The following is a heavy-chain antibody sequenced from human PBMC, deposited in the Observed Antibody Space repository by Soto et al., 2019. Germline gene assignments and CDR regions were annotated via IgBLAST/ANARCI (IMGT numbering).Heavy chain of an antibody. CDR3: VRGDGDQYDGHGYLGRH. D-gene: IGHD2-2*03. CDR2: TNFDGTGR. J-gene: IGHJ4*02. CDR1: GFTFSNYW. V-gene: IGHV3-74*01. Sequence: EVQLVESGGGLVQPGGSLRLSCAASGFTFSNYWMHWVRQAPGKGLQWVSRTNFDGTGRSYADSVEGRSTISRDNAKNTLYLEMKSLRAEDTAVYCCVRGDGDQYDGHGYLGRHWGQGILVTVSS.